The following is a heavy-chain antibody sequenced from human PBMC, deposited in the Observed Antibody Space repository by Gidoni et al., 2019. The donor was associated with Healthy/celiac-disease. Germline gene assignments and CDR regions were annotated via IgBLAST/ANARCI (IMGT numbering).Heavy chain of an antibody. J-gene: IGHJ3*02. CDR2: IIPIFGTA. CDR3: ARGYYYDSSGYPTLGAFDI. V-gene: IGHV1-69*01. D-gene: IGHD3-22*01. CDR1: GGTFSSYA. Sequence: QVQLVQSGAEVKKPGSSVKVSCKASGGTFSSYAISWVRQAPGQGLEWMGGIIPIFGTANYAQKFQGRVTITADESTSTAYMELSSLRSEDTAVYYCARGYYYDSSGYPTLGAFDIWGQGTMVTVSS.